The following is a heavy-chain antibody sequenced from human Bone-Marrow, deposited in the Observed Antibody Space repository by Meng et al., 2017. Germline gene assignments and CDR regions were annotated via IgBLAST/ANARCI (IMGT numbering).Heavy chain of an antibody. CDR2: IYPTDSDT. D-gene: IGHD2-2*01. CDR3: ARRGYCSSTSCYDGGAFAI. CDR1: GSSFTSYW. Sequence: GASLKISCKGSGSSFTSYWIGWVRQLPGKRLEWMGIIYPTDSDTRYSPFFQGQVTISADKSISTAYLQWSSLKASDTAMYYCARRGYCSSTSCYDGGAFAIWGQGTMVTVSS. J-gene: IGHJ3*02. V-gene: IGHV5-51*01.